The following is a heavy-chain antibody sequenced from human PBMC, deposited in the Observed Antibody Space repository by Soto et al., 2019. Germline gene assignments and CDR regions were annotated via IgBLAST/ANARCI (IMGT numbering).Heavy chain of an antibody. J-gene: IGHJ6*02. Sequence: EGSLRLSCAPSGFTFSSYAMSWVRQAPGKGLEWVSAISGSGGSTYYADSVKGRFTISRDNSKNTLYLQMNSLRVEDTAVYYCAKDRDASSSRHLYDYYGLDVWGQGTTVSVS. V-gene: IGHV3-23*01. D-gene: IGHD6-13*01. CDR2: ISGSGGST. CDR3: AKDRDASSSRHLYDYYGLDV. CDR1: GFTFSSYA.